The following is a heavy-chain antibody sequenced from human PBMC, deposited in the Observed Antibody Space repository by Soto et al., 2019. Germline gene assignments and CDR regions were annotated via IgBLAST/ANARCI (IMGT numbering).Heavy chain of an antibody. Sequence: QVQLVESGGGVVQPERSLRLSCAASGFTFSNYAMHWVRQARGTGLEWVAVISNDGSNPYYADSVKGRFTISRDNSKNTLYLQMNSLRPEDTAVHYCARTGYDSSGYFVEYYFDYWGQGTLVTVSS. CDR2: ISNDGSNP. CDR3: ARTGYDSSGYFVEYYFDY. J-gene: IGHJ4*02. V-gene: IGHV3-30-3*01. CDR1: GFTFSNYA. D-gene: IGHD3-22*01.